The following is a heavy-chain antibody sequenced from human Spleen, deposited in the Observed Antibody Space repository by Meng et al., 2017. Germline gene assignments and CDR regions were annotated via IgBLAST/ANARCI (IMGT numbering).Heavy chain of an antibody. CDR1: GGSITSNNYY. D-gene: IGHD2-2*01. J-gene: IGHJ4*02. V-gene: IGHV4-39*01. CDR3: ARVTSSGYFDY. Sequence: QPQLQESGPGLVKPSEALSLTCTVSGGSITSNNYYWGWLRQPPGKGLEWIASIYYSGRTYYNPSLKSRVTMSVDTSKTQFSLKLSYVTAADTAVFYCARVTSSGYFDYWGQGTLVTGYS. CDR2: IYYSGRT.